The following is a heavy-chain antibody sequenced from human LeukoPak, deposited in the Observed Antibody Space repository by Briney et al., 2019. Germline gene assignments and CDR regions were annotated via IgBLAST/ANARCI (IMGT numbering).Heavy chain of an antibody. J-gene: IGHJ5*02. D-gene: IGHD5/OR15-5a*01. CDR3: ARTVSTGNSGWNWFDP. Sequence: ASVKVSCTASGYTFASYYMHWVRQAPGQGLEWMGIINPSGGSTNYAQKFQGRVTMTRDTSTSTVYMELSSLRSEDTAVYYCARTVSTGNSGWNWFDPWGQGTLVTVSS. CDR2: INPSGGST. CDR1: GYTFASYY. V-gene: IGHV1-46*01.